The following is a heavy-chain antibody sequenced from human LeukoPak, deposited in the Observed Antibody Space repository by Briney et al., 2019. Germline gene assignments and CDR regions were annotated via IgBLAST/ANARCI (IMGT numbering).Heavy chain of an antibody. CDR2: ISYDGSNK. CDR3: AKGDCSGGSCYRSGAFDI. V-gene: IGHV3-30-3*01. CDR1: GFTFSSYA. Sequence: PGGSLRLSCAASGFTFSSYAMHWVRQAPGKGLEWVAVISYDGSNKYYADSVKGRFTISRDNSKNTLYLQMNSLRAEDTAVYYCAKGDCSGGSCYRSGAFDIWGQGTMVTVSS. J-gene: IGHJ3*02. D-gene: IGHD2-15*01.